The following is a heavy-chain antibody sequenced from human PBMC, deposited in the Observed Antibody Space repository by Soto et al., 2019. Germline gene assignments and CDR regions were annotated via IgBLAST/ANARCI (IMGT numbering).Heavy chain of an antibody. CDR1: GFSVSTGEVG. V-gene: IGHV2-5*02. CDR3: AHVFLGRYFYGMDF. Sequence: QITLKESGPTLVKPTQTLTLTCTFSGFSVSTGEVGVGWIRQPPGKALEWLALIYWDDDKTYNPSLKRRLSIPKDTPKNRVLLTMPTRHPVDTATYYCAHVFLGRYFYGMDFGGKGTTSTVSS. J-gene: IGHJ6*04. CDR2: IYWDDDK. D-gene: IGHD2-21*01.